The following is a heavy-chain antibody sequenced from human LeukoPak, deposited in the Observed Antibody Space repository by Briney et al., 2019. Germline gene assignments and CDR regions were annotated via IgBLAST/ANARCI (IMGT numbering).Heavy chain of an antibody. CDR3: AKGNAYTYFSSFDY. Sequence: GGSLRLSCAAPGFIISRYAMSWVRQAPGKGLEWVAGLSGSGDNTNYADTVKGRFTISRDNSKNTLYLQMNSLRAEDTAVYYCAKGNAYTYFSSFDYWGQGTLVTVSS. J-gene: IGHJ4*02. D-gene: IGHD3-16*01. V-gene: IGHV3-23*01. CDR1: GFIISRYA. CDR2: LSGSGDNT.